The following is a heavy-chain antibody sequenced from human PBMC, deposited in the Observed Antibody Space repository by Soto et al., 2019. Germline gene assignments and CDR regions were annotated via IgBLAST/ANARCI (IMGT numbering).Heavy chain of an antibody. CDR1: GFTFSSYW. V-gene: IGHV3-74*01. D-gene: IGHD5-12*01. CDR3: ARGLSGYYGFDY. J-gene: IGHJ4*02. Sequence: EVQLVESGGGLVQFGGSLRLSCAASGFTFSSYWMHWVRQVPGKGLVWVSRIKGDETNTGYADSVKGRFTISRDNVKNTLYPQMNSLRAEDTAVYYCARGLSGYYGFDYWGQGTLVTVSS. CDR2: IKGDETNT.